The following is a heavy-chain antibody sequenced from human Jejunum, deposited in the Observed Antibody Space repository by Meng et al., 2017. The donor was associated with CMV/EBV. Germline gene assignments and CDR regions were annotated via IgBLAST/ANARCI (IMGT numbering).Heavy chain of an antibody. Sequence: SGYTFIDYYIHWVRQAPGQGLEWMGWIDSHSGETNSAQKFSGRVTLTRDTSITTAYMEVISLRSDDTAVYYCAREQTVSGSRGLDYWGQGTLVTVSS. CDR3: AREQTVSGSRGLDY. CDR1: GYTFIDYY. CDR2: IDSHSGET. D-gene: IGHD6-19*01. V-gene: IGHV1-2*02. J-gene: IGHJ4*02.